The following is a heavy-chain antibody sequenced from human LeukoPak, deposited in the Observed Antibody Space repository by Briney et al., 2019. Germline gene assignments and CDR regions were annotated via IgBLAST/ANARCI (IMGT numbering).Heavy chain of an antibody. CDR2: ISNSGSTI. CDR3: ARADCSGGSCYGY. D-gene: IGHD2-15*01. J-gene: IGHJ4*02. V-gene: IGHV3-48*03. Sequence: GGSLRLSCAASGFTFSDYETNWVRQAPGKGLEWVSYISNSGSTIYYADSVKGRFTISRDNAKNSLYLQLNSLSAEDTAVYYCARADCSGGSCYGYWGQGTLVTISS. CDR1: GFTFSDYE.